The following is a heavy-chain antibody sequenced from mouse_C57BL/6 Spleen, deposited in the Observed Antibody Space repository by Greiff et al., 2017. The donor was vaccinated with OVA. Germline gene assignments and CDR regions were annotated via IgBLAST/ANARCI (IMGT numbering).Heavy chain of an antibody. CDR2: INPGSGGT. CDR3: ARGAGTGVAY. D-gene: IGHD3-3*01. V-gene: IGHV1-54*01. CDR1: GYAFTNYL. Sequence: VKLMESGAELVRPGTSVKVSCKASGYAFTNYLIEWVKQRPGQGLEWIGVINPGSGGTNYNEKFKGKATLTADKSSSTAYMQLSSLTSEDSAVYFGARGAGTGVAYWGQGTLVTVSA. J-gene: IGHJ3*01.